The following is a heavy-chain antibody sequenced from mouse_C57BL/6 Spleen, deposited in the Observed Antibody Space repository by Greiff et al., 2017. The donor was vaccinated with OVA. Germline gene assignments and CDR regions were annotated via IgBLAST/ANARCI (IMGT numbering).Heavy chain of an antibody. CDR3: AVPHLLGWYYFDY. D-gene: IGHD1-1*02. V-gene: IGHV1-76*01. CDR2: IYPGSGNT. J-gene: IGHJ2*01. CDR1: GYTFTDYY. Sequence: QVQLQQSGAELVRPGASVKLSCKASGYTFTDYYINWVKQRPGQGLEWIARIYPGSGNTYYNEKFKGKATLTAEKSSSTAYLQLSSLTSEDSAVEVSAVPHLLGWYYFDYWGQGTPLTVSA.